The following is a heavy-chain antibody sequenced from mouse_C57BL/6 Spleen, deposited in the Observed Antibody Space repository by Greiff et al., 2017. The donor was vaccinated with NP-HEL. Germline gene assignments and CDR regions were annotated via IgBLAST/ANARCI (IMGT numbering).Heavy chain of an antibody. D-gene: IGHD1-1*01. V-gene: IGHV5-16*01. CDR1: GFTFSDYY. Sequence: EVQVVESEGGLVQPGSSMKLSCTASGFTFSDYYMAWVRQVPEKGLEWVANINYDGSSPYYLDSLKSRFILSRDNAKNILYLQLSSLKSEDTATHYCARDGILRTLDYWGQGTTLTVSP. CDR2: INYDGSSP. J-gene: IGHJ2*01. CDR3: ARDGILRTLDY.